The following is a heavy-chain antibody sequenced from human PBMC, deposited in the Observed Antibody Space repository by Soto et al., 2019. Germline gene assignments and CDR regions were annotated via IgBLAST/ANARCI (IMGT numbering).Heavy chain of an antibody. CDR2: IYIGGNT. Sequence: EVQMVESGGGVVQPGGSLRLSCAASGFSVTNNYMNWVRQEPGKGLEWVSIIYIGGNTYYADSVKDRFTISRDDSKNTLYLQMDSLRPEDTAVYFCARGRGSTGYLGREHYFDYWGQGTLVTVSP. CDR3: ARGRGSTGYLGREHYFDY. D-gene: IGHD3-16*01. CDR1: GFSVTNNY. V-gene: IGHV3-66*01. J-gene: IGHJ4*02.